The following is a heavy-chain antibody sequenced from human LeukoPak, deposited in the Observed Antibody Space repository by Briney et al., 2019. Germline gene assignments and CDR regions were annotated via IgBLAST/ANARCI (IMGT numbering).Heavy chain of an antibody. CDR1: GYSFTSYW. CDR3: ARPQTNYYDSSGYYPDAFDI. D-gene: IGHD3-22*01. Sequence: GESLKISCKGSGYSFTSYWIGWVRQMPGKGLEWMGIIYPGDSDTRYSPSFQGQVTISADKSISTAYLQWSSLKASDTAMYYCARPQTNYYDSSGYYPDAFDIWGQGTMVTVSS. CDR2: IYPGDSDT. J-gene: IGHJ3*02. V-gene: IGHV5-51*01.